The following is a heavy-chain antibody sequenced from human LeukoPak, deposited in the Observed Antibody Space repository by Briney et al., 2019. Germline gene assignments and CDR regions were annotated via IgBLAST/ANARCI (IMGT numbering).Heavy chain of an antibody. D-gene: IGHD3-9*01. CDR1: GSTFDDYA. CDR3: ARDSRELRYFEWLFHYWYFAL. J-gene: IGHJ2*01. CDR2: IYYSGST. Sequence: PGGSLRLSCAASGSTFDDYAMHWVRQPPGKGLEWIGHIYYSGSTNYNPSLKSRVTISVDTSKNQFSLKLSSVTAADTAVYYCARDSRELRYFEWLFHYWYFALWSRGTLVTVSS. V-gene: IGHV4-59*01.